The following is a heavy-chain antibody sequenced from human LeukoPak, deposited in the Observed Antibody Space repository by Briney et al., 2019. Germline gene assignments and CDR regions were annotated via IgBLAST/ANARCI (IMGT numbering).Heavy chain of an antibody. CDR3: ARAVRGGADY. CDR2: INPNSGGT. V-gene: IGHV1-2*04. J-gene: IGHJ4*02. Sequence: ASVKVSCKASGYTFTGHYMHWVRQAPGQGLEWMGWINPNSGGTNYAQKFQGWVTMTRDTSINTAYMELSRLRSDDTAVYYCARAVRGGADYWGQGTLVTVSS. CDR1: GYTFTGHY.